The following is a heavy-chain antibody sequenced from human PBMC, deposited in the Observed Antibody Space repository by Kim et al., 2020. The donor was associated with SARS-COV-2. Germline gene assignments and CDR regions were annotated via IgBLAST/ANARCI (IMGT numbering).Heavy chain of an antibody. CDR1: GFTFSSYA. CDR2: IRGNGGGA. CDR3: AKTSDLVLQGGAVGL. D-gene: IGHD2-2*01. V-gene: IGHV3-23*01. Sequence: GGSLRLSCAASGFTFSSYAMSWVRQAPGKGLEWVSAIRGNGGGASSAYSVKGRFTISRDSSKNTQYLQMHSLSAKNTAVDYYAKTSDLVLQGGAVGLWG. J-gene: IGHJ3*01.